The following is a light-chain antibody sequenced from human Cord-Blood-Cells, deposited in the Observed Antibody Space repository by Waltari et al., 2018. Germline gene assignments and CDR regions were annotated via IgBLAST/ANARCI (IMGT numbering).Light chain of an antibody. CDR3: QQYDNLRMYT. J-gene: IGKJ2*01. CDR2: DAS. Sequence: DIQMTQSPSTLSAFVGHRVTITCQASQDVSNYLNWYKQKPGKTPKHLIYDASNLETGVPSRFSGSGSGTDFTFTISSLQPEDIATYYCQQYDNLRMYTFGQGTKLEIK. CDR1: QDVSNY. V-gene: IGKV1-33*01.